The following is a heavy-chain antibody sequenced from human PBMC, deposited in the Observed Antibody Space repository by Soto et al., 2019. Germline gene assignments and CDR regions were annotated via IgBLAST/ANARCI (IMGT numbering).Heavy chain of an antibody. V-gene: IGHV4-31*03. Sequence: QVQLQESGPGLAKPSQTLSLTCTVSGGSISSGGYYWSWIWQHPGKGLEWIGYIYYSGSTYYNPSLQTRVTIAVDTSKNQFSRKLSSVTAADTAVYYCARDRGYSYGTGYCYYWGQGTLVTVSS. CDR1: GGSISSGGYY. D-gene: IGHD5-18*01. CDR2: IYYSGST. J-gene: IGHJ4*02. CDR3: ARDRGYSYGTGYCYY.